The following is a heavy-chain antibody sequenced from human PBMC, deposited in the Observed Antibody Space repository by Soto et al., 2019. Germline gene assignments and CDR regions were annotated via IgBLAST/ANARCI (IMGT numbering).Heavy chain of an antibody. J-gene: IGHJ6*03. V-gene: IGHV4-34*01. CDR1: GGSFSGYY. D-gene: IGHD4-17*01. Sequence: SETLSLTCAVYGGSFSGYYWSWIRQPPGKGLEWIGEINHSGSTNYNPSLKSRVTISVDTSKNQFSLKLSSVTAADTAVYYCARGTTVTTHYYYYYMDVWGKGTTVT. CDR3: ARGTTVTTHYYYYYMDV. CDR2: INHSGST.